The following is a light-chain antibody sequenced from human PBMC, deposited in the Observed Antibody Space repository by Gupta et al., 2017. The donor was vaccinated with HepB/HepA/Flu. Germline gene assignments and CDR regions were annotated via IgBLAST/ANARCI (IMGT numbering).Light chain of an antibody. J-gene: IGKJ1*01. CDR2: WAS. V-gene: IGKV4-1*01. CDR3: QQYYSSPET. CDR1: QSVLYSSNNKNY. Sequence: DIVMTKSPDSLAVSLGERATINCKSSQSVLYSSNNKNYLAWYQQKPGQPPKLLIYWASTRESGVPDRFSGSGSGTDFTLTISSLQAEDVAVYYCQQYYSSPETFGQGTKVEI.